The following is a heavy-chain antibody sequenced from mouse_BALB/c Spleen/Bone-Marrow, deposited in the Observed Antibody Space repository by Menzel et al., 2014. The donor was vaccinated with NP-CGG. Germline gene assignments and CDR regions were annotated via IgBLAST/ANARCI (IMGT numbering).Heavy chain of an antibody. CDR2: ISCYNGAT. CDR1: GYSFTGYY. V-gene: IGHV1S34*01. D-gene: IGHD2-3*01. J-gene: IGHJ2*01. CDR3: ARGDGYYVDFDY. Sequence: LVKTGASVKISCKASGYSFTGYYMHWVKQSHGKGLEWIGYISCYNGATSYNQKFKGKATFTVDTSSSTAYMQFNSLTSEDSAVYYCARGDGYYVDFDYWGQGTTHTVSS.